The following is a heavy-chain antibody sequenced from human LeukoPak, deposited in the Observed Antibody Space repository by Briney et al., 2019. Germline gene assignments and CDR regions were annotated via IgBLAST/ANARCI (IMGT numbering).Heavy chain of an antibody. V-gene: IGHV3-21*01. CDR2: ISSSSSYI. CDR3: ARGSSVARWLQPYYFDY. CDR1: GFTFSAYS. D-gene: IGHD5-24*01. Sequence: PGGSLRLSCAASGFTFSAYSMNWVRQAPGKGLEWVSSISSSSSYIYYADSLKGRSTISRDNAKNSLYLQMNSLRAEDTAVYYRARGSSVARWLQPYYFDYWGEGTLVTVSS. J-gene: IGHJ4*02.